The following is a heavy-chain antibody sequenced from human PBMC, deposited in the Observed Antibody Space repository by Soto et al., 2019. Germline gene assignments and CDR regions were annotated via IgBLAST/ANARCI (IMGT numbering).Heavy chain of an antibody. CDR1: GGSFSGYD. D-gene: IGHD1-1*01. V-gene: IGHV4-34*01. CDR2: INHSGST. J-gene: IGHJ4*02. CDR3: ARGRTMTHGTFDY. Sequence: QVQLQQWGAGLLKPSETLSLTCAVYGGSFSGYDWSWIRQPPGKGLEWIGEINHSGSTNYNPSLKSRVTISVDTSKNQFSLKLSSVTAADTAVYYCARGRTMTHGTFDYWGQGTLVTVSS.